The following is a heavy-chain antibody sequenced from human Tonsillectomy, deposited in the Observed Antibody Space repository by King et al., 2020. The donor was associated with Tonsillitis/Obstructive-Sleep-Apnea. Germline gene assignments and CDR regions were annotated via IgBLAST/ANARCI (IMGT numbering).Heavy chain of an antibody. J-gene: IGHJ4*02. V-gene: IGHV4-34*01. Sequence: HVQLQQWGAGLLKPSETLSLTYAVYGGSFSGYYWSWIRQPPGKGLEWIGEINHSGSTNYNPSLKSRVTISVDTSKNQFSLRLSSVTAADTAVYYCARGGSDATPQEFDCWGQGTLVTVSS. CDR3: ARGGSDATPQEFDC. D-gene: IGHD2-15*01. CDR1: GGSFSGYY. CDR2: INHSGST.